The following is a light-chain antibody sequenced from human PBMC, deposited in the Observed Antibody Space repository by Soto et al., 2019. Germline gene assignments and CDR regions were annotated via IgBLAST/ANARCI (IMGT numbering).Light chain of an antibody. CDR1: QSMSNNY. V-gene: IGKV3-20*01. CDR3: QQYGSFPYN. J-gene: IGKJ2*01. CDR2: TAS. Sequence: EIVFTQSPGTLSLSPGERATLSCRASQSMSNNYLAWYQQKTGQAPRLLIYTASTRATGVPDRFSGSGSGTDFTLTVSRXEPEDFAVYYCQQYGSFPYNFGQGTKVDTK.